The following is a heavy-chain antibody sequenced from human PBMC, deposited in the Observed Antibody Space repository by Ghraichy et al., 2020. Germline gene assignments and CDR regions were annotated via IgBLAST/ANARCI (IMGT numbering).Heavy chain of an antibody. CDR1: GFSFSRHW. CDR2: IKADGSER. D-gene: IGHD4-17*01. V-gene: IGHV3-7*03. Sequence: GESLNISCSGSGFSFSRHWMSWVRQAPRKGLEWVASIKADGSERHYVDSVKGRFTISRDNAENSVSLEMNSLRAEDTGIYYCARDPYGDYKYGGTDYWGQGTLVAVSS. J-gene: IGHJ4*02. CDR3: ARDPYGDYKYGGTDY.